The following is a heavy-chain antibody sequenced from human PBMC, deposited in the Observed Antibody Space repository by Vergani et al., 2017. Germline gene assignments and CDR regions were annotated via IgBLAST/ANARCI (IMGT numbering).Heavy chain of an antibody. Sequence: QVKLQESGPGLLKPSQTLSLTCTVSGESIRSGSHYWSWIRQPAGKGPEWIGHIHTGGSTDLNPSFKSRVSISVDTSKNQFSLKLSSVTAADTAVYYYARGRSPINTMVRGRLPYYYMDVWGKGTTVTVSS. D-gene: IGHD3-10*01. CDR3: ARGRSPINTMVRGRLPYYYMDV. J-gene: IGHJ6*03. CDR1: GESIRSGSHY. V-gene: IGHV4-61*02. CDR2: IHTGGST.